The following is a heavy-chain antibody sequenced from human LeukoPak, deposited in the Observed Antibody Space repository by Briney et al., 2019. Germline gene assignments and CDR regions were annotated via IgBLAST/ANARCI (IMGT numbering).Heavy chain of an antibody. J-gene: IGHJ4*02. CDR3: ARDLSGYSGY. D-gene: IGHD3-22*01. V-gene: IGHV3-7*01. Sequence: PGGSLRLSCAASGFTFSNYWMTWVRQAPGKGLEWVANIKQDGSEKYYVDSVKGRFTISRDNAKNSLYLQMNSLRAEDTAVYYCARDLSGYSGYWGQGTLVTVSS. CDR1: GFTFSNYW. CDR2: IKQDGSEK.